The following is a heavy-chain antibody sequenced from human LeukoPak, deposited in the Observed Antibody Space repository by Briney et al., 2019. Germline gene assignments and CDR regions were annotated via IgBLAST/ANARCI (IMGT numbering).Heavy chain of an antibody. CDR3: AKSFGYSRSWFDY. J-gene: IGHJ4*02. D-gene: IGHD6-13*01. V-gene: IGHV3-64*02. CDR1: GFTFSNYA. CDR2: IGINGGNT. Sequence: PGGSLRLSCVASGFTFSNYALYWVRQAPGKGLEYVSGIGINGGNTFYADSVKGRFTISRDNSKNTLYLQMDSLRAEDTAVYYCAKSFGYSRSWFDYWGQGTPVTVSS.